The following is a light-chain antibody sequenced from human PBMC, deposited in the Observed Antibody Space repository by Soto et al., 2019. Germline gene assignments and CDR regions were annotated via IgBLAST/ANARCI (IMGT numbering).Light chain of an antibody. Sequence: EIVMTQSPATLSVSPGERVTLSCRASQSVGNNLAWYQQKTGQVPRLLIHGASTRATGIPARFSGSGSGTEFTLTISRLQYEDFAVYYCQQCDNWPRTFGQGTKLEIK. CDR1: QSVGNN. CDR3: QQCDNWPRT. CDR2: GAS. V-gene: IGKV3-15*01. J-gene: IGKJ2*01.